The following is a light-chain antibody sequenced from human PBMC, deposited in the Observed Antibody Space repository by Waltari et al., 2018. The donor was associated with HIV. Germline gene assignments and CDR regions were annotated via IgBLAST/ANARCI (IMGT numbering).Light chain of an antibody. Sequence: QSELTQSPSASGTPGQRITISCSGSSSNIERNYVYWYKQFPGATPKVLIYKDKGPPSGVPYRIAGSKSGTSASLLISGLRSDDEADYYCAVWDESLDGWLFGGGTKLTVL. V-gene: IGLV1-47*01. CDR3: AVWDESLDGWL. CDR1: SSNIERNY. J-gene: IGLJ3*02. CDR2: KDK.